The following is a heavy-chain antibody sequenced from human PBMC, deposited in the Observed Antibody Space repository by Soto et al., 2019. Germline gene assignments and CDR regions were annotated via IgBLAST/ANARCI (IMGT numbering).Heavy chain of an antibody. J-gene: IGHJ4*02. CDR3: ALTRRSSLLEVAGPGFEY. V-gene: IGHV3-30*03. D-gene: IGHD6-19*01. Sequence: QVRLVESGGGVVQPGRSLRLSCAASGFNFVVFGMHWVRQAPGKGLEWLSVLSYEGSEDYYADSVRGRFTISRDNSKKTLFLQMDSLRVDDTGVYYCALTRRSSLLEVAGPGFEYWGQGTLVTVS. CDR1: GFNFVVFG. CDR2: LSYEGSED.